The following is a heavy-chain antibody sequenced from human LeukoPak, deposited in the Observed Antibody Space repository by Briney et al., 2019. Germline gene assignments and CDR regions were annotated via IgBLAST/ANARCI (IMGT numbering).Heavy chain of an antibody. J-gene: IGHJ4*02. CDR1: GYTFTGYY. D-gene: IGHD5-12*01. Sequence: ASVKVSCKASGYTFTGYYMHWVRQAPGQGLEWMGWINPNSGGANYAQKFQGRVTITRDTSISTAYMELSRLRSDDTAVYYCAREYQLIVATIIGYWGQGTLVTVSS. CDR2: INPNSGGA. V-gene: IGHV1-2*02. CDR3: AREYQLIVATIIGY.